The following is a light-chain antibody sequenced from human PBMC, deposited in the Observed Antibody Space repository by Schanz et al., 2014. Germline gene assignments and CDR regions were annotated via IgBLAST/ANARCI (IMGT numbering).Light chain of an antibody. CDR2: EGN. V-gene: IGLV2-14*02. CDR1: SSDVGSFNL. CDR3: ISYTSSDAWV. Sequence: QSALTQPASVSGSPGQSITISCTGISSDVGSFNLLSWYRQHPGEVPELIIYEGNKRPSGVSNRFSGSKSGNTASLTISGLQAEDEADYYCISYTSSDAWVFGGGTKLTVL. J-gene: IGLJ3*02.